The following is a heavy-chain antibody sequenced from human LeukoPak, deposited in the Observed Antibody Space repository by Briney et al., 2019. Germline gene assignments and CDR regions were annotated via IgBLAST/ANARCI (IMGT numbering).Heavy chain of an antibody. CDR1: GGTFSSYA. Sequence: ASVKVSCKASGGTFSSYAISWVRQAPGQGLEWMGGIIPILGTANYAQKFQGRVTITTDESTSTAYMELSSLRSEDTAVYYCAELSRDGYAMTFDYWGQGTLVTVSS. V-gene: IGHV1-69*05. D-gene: IGHD5-24*01. CDR3: AELSRDGYAMTFDY. CDR2: IIPILGTA. J-gene: IGHJ4*02.